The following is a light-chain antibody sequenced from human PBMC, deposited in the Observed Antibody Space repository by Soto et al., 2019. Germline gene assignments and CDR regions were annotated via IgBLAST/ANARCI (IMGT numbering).Light chain of an antibody. Sequence: QSALTQAASVSGSPGQSITISCTGTSSDVGGYNYISWYQQHPGKVPKLLIYEVNNRPSGVSNRFYGSKSGNTASLTISGLQAEDEADYYCSSFTTSSTRIFGGGTQLIVL. CDR1: SSDVGGYNY. J-gene: IGLJ2*01. V-gene: IGLV2-14*01. CDR3: SSFTTSSTRI. CDR2: EVN.